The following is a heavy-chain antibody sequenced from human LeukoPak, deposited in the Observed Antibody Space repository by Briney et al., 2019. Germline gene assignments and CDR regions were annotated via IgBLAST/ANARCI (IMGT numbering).Heavy chain of an antibody. J-gene: IGHJ3*02. CDR1: GGSISSSSYY. CDR3: ASNSVRWLQSYAFDI. V-gene: IGHV4-39*07. D-gene: IGHD5-24*01. CDR2: IYYSGST. Sequence: KPSETLPLTCTVSGGSISSSSYYWGWIRQPPGKGLEWIGSIYYSGSTNYNPSLKSRVTISVDTSKNQFSLKLSSVTAADTAVYYCASNSVRWLQSYAFDIWGQGTMVTVSS.